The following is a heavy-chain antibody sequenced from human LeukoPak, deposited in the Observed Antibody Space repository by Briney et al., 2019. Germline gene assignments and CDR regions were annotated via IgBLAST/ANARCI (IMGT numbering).Heavy chain of an antibody. CDR3: ARGRGIYDILTGAFDI. J-gene: IGHJ3*02. CDR1: GYTFTSYD. D-gene: IGHD3-9*01. Sequence: EASVKVSCKASGYTFTSYDINWVRQATGQGLEWMGWMNPNSGNTGYAQKFQGRVTMTRNTSISTAYMELSSLRSEDTAVYYCARGRGIYDILTGAFDIWGQGTMVTVSS. V-gene: IGHV1-8*01. CDR2: MNPNSGNT.